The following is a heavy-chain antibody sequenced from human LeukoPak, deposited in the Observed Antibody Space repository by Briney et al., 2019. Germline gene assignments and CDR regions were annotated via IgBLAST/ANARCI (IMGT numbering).Heavy chain of an antibody. CDR2: IYSGGST. V-gene: IGHV3-66*01. D-gene: IGHD3-16*02. Sequence: PGGSLRLSCAASGFSVSSNYMSWVRQAPGKGLEWVSVIYSGGSTYYADSVKGRFTISRDNSKNTLYLQMNSLRAEDTAVYYCASLSMITFGGVIVRDYWGQGTLVTVSS. CDR1: GFSVSSNY. J-gene: IGHJ4*02. CDR3: ASLSMITFGGVIVRDY.